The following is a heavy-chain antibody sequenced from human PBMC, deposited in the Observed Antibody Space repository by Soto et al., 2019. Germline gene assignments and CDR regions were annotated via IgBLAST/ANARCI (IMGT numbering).Heavy chain of an antibody. Sequence: GGSLRRSCAASVCTFITYSMSCVRHSPGKGLEWVSAISGSGTTTFYADSVQGRFTISRDNSMNTLYLQMNSLRIEDTAVYYCAHPRGYGVFDAYDIWGQGTMVTVS. CDR1: VCTFITYS. J-gene: IGHJ3*02. V-gene: IGHV3-23*01. CDR3: AHPRGYGVFDAYDI. CDR2: ISGSGTTT. D-gene: IGHD4-17*01.